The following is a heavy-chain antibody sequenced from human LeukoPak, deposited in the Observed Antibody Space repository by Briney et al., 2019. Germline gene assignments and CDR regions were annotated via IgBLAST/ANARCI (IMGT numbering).Heavy chain of an antibody. J-gene: IGHJ6*02. D-gene: IGHD1-1*01. CDR1: GFTFSESW. Sequence: GSLRLSCAASGFTFSESWMTWVRQVPGQGLEWVAHINHEGGGIQYVDSVKGRFTISRDNAKGSVYLQMNSLRAEDTAIYHCATYINWVAGDVWGQGTTVTVSS. V-gene: IGHV3-7*01. CDR2: INHEGGGI. CDR3: ATYINWVAGDV.